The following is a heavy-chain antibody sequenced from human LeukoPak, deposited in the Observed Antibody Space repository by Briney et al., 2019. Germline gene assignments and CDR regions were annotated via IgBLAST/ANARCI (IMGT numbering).Heavy chain of an antibody. CDR1: GFTFSSYA. J-gene: IGHJ4*02. V-gene: IGHV3-30*04. Sequence: PGRSLRLSCAASGFTFSSYAMHWVRQAPGKRLEWVAVISYDGSNKYYADSVKGRFTISRDNSKNTLYLQMNSLRAEDTAVYYCAGSGRGDYWGQGTLVTVSS. D-gene: IGHD1-26*01. CDR3: AGSGRGDY. CDR2: ISYDGSNK.